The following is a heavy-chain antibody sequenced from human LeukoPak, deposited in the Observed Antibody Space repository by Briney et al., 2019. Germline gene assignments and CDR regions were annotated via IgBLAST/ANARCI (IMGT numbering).Heavy chain of an antibody. D-gene: IGHD6-19*01. V-gene: IGHV1-2*02. CDR1: GYTFTGYY. CDR2: INPNSGGT. J-gene: IGHJ1*01. Sequence: ASVKVSCKASGYTFTGYYMHWVRQAPGQGLEWMGWINPNSGGTNYAQKFQGRVTMTRDTSISTAYMELSRLRSDDTAVYYCARVQDSSGWYGKLFGPDAEYFQHWGQGTLVTVSS. CDR3: ARVQDSSGWYGKLFGPDAEYFQH.